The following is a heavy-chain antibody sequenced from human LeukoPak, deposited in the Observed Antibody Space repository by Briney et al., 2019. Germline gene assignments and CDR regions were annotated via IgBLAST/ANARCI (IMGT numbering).Heavy chain of an antibody. D-gene: IGHD2-15*01. CDR1: GFTFSSYG. CDR2: ISSSGGNT. CDR3: ANLGGGGCYIHSDS. Sequence: GGSLRLSCAASGFTFSSYGMSWVHQAPRKWLEWVASISSSGGNTYYANSVKGRYTISRDNSKNTLYLQMNSLRGDDTALYYCANLGGGGCYIHSDSWGQGTLVTVSS. V-gene: IGHV3-23*01. J-gene: IGHJ4*02.